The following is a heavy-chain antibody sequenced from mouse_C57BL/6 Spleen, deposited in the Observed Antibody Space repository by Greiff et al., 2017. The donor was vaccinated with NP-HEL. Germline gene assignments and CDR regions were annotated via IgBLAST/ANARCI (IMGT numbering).Heavy chain of an antibody. V-gene: IGHV5-4*01. Sequence: DVQLVESGGGLVKPGGSLKLSCAASGFTFSSYAMSWVRQTPEKRLEWVATISDGGSYTYYPDNVKGRFTISRDNAKNNLYLQMSHLKSEDTAMYYCARGDGDFDYWGQSTTLTVSS. J-gene: IGHJ2*01. D-gene: IGHD2-3*01. CDR1: GFTFSSYA. CDR2: ISDGGSYT. CDR3: ARGDGDFDY.